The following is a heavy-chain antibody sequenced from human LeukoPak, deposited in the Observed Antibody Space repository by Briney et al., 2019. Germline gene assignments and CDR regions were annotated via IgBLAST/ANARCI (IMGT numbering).Heavy chain of an antibody. D-gene: IGHD6-13*01. J-gene: IGHJ4*02. CDR2: FDPEDGET. Sequence: ASVKVSCKVSGYTLTVLSMHWVRQAPGKGLGWMGGFDPEDGETIYAQKFQGRVTMTEDTSTDTAYMELSSLRSEDTAVYYCATIIYSSSWYGVDYFDYWGQGTLVTVSS. CDR3: ATIIYSSSWYGVDYFDY. V-gene: IGHV1-24*01. CDR1: GYTLTVLS.